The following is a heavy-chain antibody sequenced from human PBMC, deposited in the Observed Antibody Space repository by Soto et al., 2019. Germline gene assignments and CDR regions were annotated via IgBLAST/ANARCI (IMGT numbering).Heavy chain of an antibody. Sequence: LSLTYAASGFTFSSYSMNWVRQAPGKGLEWVSYISSSSSTIYYADSVKGRFTISRDNAKNSLYLQMNSLRDEDTAVYYCARDPYYDSSGSMDVWGKGTTVTVSS. CDR2: ISSSSSTI. V-gene: IGHV3-48*02. CDR3: ARDPYYDSSGSMDV. J-gene: IGHJ6*04. D-gene: IGHD3-22*01. CDR1: GFTFSSYS.